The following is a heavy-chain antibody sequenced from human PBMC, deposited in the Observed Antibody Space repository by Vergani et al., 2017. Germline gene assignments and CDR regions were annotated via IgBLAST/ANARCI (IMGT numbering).Heavy chain of an antibody. CDR2: IHSSGTT. CDR3: ARDSWTSELRGVYWFDT. V-gene: IGHV4-61*02. CDR1: GGSITSGSFY. J-gene: IGHJ5*02. D-gene: IGHD3-10*01. Sequence: QVQLHESGPGLVEPSQTLSLTCTVSGGSITSGSFYWSWIRQPAGKGLEWIGRIHSSGTTNYNPSLKSRVTLSVDTSKHRLSLRMTSVTAADTAVYYCARDSWTSELRGVYWFDTWVQGTLVSVSS.